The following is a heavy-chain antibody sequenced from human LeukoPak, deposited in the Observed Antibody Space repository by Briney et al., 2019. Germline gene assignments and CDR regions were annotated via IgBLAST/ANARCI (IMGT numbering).Heavy chain of an antibody. V-gene: IGHV1-18*01. Sequence: ASVNVSCKSSVYTFTSYVISWVRQAPGQGLEWMGWISAYNGNTNYAQKLQVRVTMTTDTSTSTAYLELRSLRSDDTAVYYCARGWFGELFPGQFYYYGMDVRGQGTTVTVSS. CDR1: VYTFTSYV. D-gene: IGHD3-10*01. CDR3: ARGWFGELFPGQFYYYGMDV. CDR2: ISAYNGNT. J-gene: IGHJ6*02.